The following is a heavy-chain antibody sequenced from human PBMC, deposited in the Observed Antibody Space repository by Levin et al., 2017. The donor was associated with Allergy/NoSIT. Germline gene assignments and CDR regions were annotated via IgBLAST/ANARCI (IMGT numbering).Heavy chain of an antibody. CDR3: ATDLEWPNRFVWYGMDV. V-gene: IGHV1-24*01. CDR1: GYTLTELS. Sequence: PGASVKVSCKVSGYTLTELSMHWVRQAPGKGLEWMGGFDPEDGETIYAQKFQGRVTMTEDTSTDTAYMELSSLRSEDTAVYYCATDLEWPNRFVWYGMDVWGQGTTVTVSS. CDR2: FDPEDGET. D-gene: IGHD3-3*01. J-gene: IGHJ6*02.